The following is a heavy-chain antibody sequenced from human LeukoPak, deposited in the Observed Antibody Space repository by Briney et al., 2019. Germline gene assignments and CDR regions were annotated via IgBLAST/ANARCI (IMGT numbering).Heavy chain of an antibody. CDR2: VFDSGGT. CDR3: ARGYSSSWNYFDY. Sequence: SEILSPTCTVSGGSISNYWWSWIRQPPGKGLEWIGYVFDSGGTNYNPSLKSRVTISVDTSKKQFSLKLSSVTAADTAVYYCARGYSSSWNYFDYWGQGTLVTVSS. J-gene: IGHJ4*02. D-gene: IGHD6-13*01. CDR1: GGSISNYW. V-gene: IGHV4-59*01.